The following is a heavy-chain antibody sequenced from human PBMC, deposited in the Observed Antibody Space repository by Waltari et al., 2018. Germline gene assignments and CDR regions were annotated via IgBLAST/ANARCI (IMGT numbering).Heavy chain of an antibody. V-gene: IGHV4-39*07. Sequence: QLQLQESGPGLVKPSETLSLTCTVSGGSISSSRYYWGWIRQPPGKGLEWIGSIYYSGSTYYNPSLKSRVTISVDTSKNQFSLKLSSVTAADTAVYYCARAPRRGYCSSTSCAGWFDPWGQGTLVTVSS. CDR1: GGSISSSRYY. J-gene: IGHJ5*02. CDR2: IYYSGST. CDR3: ARAPRRGYCSSTSCAGWFDP. D-gene: IGHD2-2*01.